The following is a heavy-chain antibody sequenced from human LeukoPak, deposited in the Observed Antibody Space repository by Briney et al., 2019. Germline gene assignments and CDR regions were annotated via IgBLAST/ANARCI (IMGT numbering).Heavy chain of an antibody. V-gene: IGHV3-23*01. CDR1: GFTFSSYA. CDR2: ISGSGGST. Sequence: GGSLRLSCAASGFTFSSYAMSWVRQAPGKGLEWVSAISGSGGSTYYADSVKGRFTISRDNSKNTVYLQMNSLRAEDTAVYYCARAGSVTATTRYGMDVWGQGTTVTVSS. CDR3: ARAGSVTATTRYGMDV. D-gene: IGHD2-21*02. J-gene: IGHJ6*02.